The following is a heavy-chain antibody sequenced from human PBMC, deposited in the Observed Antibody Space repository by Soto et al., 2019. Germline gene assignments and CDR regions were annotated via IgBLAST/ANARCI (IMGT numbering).Heavy chain of an antibody. J-gene: IGHJ6*02. CDR1: GGTFSSYA. V-gene: IGHV1-69*12. CDR2: IIPIFGTA. CDR3: ARDRCSGGSCYPYYYGMDG. Sequence: QVQLVQSGAEVKKPGSSVKVSCKASGGTFSSYAISWVRQAPGQGLEWMGGIIPIFGTANYAQKFQGRVTITANESTSTAYMELSSLRSEDTAVYYCARDRCSGGSCYPYYYGMDGWGQGTTVTVSS. D-gene: IGHD2-15*01.